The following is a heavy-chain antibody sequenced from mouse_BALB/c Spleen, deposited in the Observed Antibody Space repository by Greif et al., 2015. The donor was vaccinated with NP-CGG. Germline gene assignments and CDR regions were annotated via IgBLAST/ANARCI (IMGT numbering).Heavy chain of an antibody. CDR2: ISTYYGDA. J-gene: IGHJ3*01. Sequence: VKLMESGAELVRPGVSVKISCKGSGYTFTDYAMHWVKQSHAKSLEWIGVISTYYGDASYNQKFKGKATMTVDKSSSTAYMELAKLTSEDSAIYYCASWDYGNYVFAYWGQGTLVTVSA. D-gene: IGHD2-1*01. V-gene: IGHV1S137*01. CDR1: GYTFTDYA. CDR3: ASWDYGNYVFAY.